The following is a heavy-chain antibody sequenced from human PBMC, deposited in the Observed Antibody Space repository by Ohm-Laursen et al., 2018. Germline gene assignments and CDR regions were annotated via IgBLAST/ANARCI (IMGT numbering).Heavy chain of an antibody. CDR1: GYTFVSYA. Sequence: ASVKVSCTASGYTFVSYAISWVRQAPGQGLEWMGWIGTFINKTNYAQKFQGRVTVTTDTSTSTAYMELRSLTSDDTAVYFCARDSYYDFWSGYSTYYHGMDVWGQGTTVTVSS. J-gene: IGHJ6*02. CDR3: ARDSYYDFWSGYSTYYHGMDV. D-gene: IGHD3-3*01. V-gene: IGHV1-18*04. CDR2: IGTFINKT.